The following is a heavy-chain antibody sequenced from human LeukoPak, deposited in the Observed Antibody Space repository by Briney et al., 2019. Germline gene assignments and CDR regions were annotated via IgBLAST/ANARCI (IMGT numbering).Heavy chain of an antibody. V-gene: IGHV3-21*01. Sequence: GGSLRLSCAASGFSLSIYSMNWVRQAPGKGLEWVSSISSSGSYIFHADSVKGRFTISRDNAKNSLYLQMNSLRAEDTAVYYCARDLGDTAMVGATPDYWGQGTLVTVSS. CDR3: ARDLGDTAMVGATPDY. CDR1: GFSLSIYS. D-gene: IGHD5-18*01. J-gene: IGHJ4*02. CDR2: ISSSGSYI.